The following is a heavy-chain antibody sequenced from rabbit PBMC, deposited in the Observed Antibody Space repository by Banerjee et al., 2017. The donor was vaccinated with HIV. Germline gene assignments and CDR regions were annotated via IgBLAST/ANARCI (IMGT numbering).Heavy chain of an antibody. V-gene: IGHV1S40*01. CDR1: GFDFSSNA. CDR3: ARDLAGVIGWNFNL. Sequence: QSLEESGGDLVKPGASLTLTCTASGFDFSSNAMCWVRQAPGKGLEWIGCIGISSGNTYYASWAKGRFTISKTSSTTVTLQMTSLTAADTASYFCARDLAGVIGWNFNLWGPGTLVTVS. D-gene: IGHD4-1*01. CDR2: IGISSGNT. J-gene: IGHJ4*01.